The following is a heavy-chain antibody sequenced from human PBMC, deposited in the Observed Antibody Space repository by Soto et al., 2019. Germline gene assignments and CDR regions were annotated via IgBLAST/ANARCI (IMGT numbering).Heavy chain of an antibody. CDR3: ARSGSNYGAPRPPNY. Sequence: QVQRVQSGAEVKKPGASVKVSCKASGYTFTSYDINWVRQATGQGLEWMGWMNPNSGNTGYAQKFQGRVTMTRNTSISTAYMGLSSLRSEDTAVYYCARSGSNYGAPRPPNYWGQGTLVTVSS. D-gene: IGHD3-10*01. J-gene: IGHJ4*02. V-gene: IGHV1-8*01. CDR2: MNPNSGNT. CDR1: GYTFTSYD.